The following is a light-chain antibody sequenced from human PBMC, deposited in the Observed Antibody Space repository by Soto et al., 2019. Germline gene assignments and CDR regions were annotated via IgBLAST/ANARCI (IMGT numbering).Light chain of an antibody. CDR2: DVS. CDR3: SSYKSSSTPFCV. V-gene: IGLV2-14*01. Sequence: QSALTQPASVSGSPGQSITISRTGTSSDVGGYNYVSWYQQHPGKAPKLMIYDVSNRPSGVSNRFSGSKSGNTASLTISGLQAEDEADYYCSSYKSSSTPFCVFGTGTEVTVL. J-gene: IGLJ1*01. CDR1: SSDVGGYNY.